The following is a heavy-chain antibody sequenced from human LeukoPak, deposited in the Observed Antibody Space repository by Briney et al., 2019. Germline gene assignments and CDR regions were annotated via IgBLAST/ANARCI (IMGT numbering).Heavy chain of an antibody. V-gene: IGHV4-34*01. Sequence: SETLSLTCAVYGGSFSGYYWSWIRQPPGKGLEWIGEINHSGSTNYNPSLKSRVTISVDTSKNQFSLKLSSVTAADTAVYYCARARGGSYFNWFDPWGRGTLVTVSS. D-gene: IGHD1-26*01. CDR1: GGSFSGYY. CDR2: INHSGST. J-gene: IGHJ5*02. CDR3: ARARGGSYFNWFDP.